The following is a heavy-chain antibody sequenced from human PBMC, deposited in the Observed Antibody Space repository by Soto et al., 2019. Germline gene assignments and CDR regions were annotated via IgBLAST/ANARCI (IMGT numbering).Heavy chain of an antibody. CDR1: GYTFTSYA. V-gene: IGHV1-3*01. Sequence: ASVTVSCKASGYTFTSYAMHWVRLAPGQRLEWMGWINAGNGNTKYSQKFQGRVTITRDTSASTAYMELSSLRSEDTAVYYCARGVVEPAAKLKSPVDYWGQGTLVTVSS. J-gene: IGHJ4*02. D-gene: IGHD2-2*01. CDR2: INAGNGNT. CDR3: ARGVVEPAAKLKSPVDY.